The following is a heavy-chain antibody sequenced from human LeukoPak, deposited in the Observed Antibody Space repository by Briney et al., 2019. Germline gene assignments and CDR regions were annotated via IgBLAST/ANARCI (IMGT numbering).Heavy chain of an antibody. CDR1: GGSISSYY. CDR2: IYYSGST. V-gene: IGHV4-59*01. Sequence: SETLSLTCTVSGGSISSYYWSWIRQPPVKVLEWIGYIYYSGSTNYNPSLKSRVTISVDTSKNQFSLKLSSVTAADTAVYYCARAVFWSGYGQHYFDYWGQGTLVTVSS. J-gene: IGHJ4*02. D-gene: IGHD3-3*01. CDR3: ARAVFWSGYGQHYFDY.